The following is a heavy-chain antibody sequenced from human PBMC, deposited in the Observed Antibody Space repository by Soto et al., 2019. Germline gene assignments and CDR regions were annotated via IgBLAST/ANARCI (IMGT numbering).Heavy chain of an antibody. J-gene: IGHJ4*02. D-gene: IGHD6-19*01. Sequence: SGPTLVNPTQTLTLTCTFSGFSLASSGMCVSWIRQPPGEALEWLAFICWDDDKYYSTSLKTRLTISKDTSKNQVVLTMTNVDPVDTATYYCARTSGCYPEHYFDFWGQGTLVTVSS. V-gene: IGHV2-70*01. CDR2: ICWDDDK. CDR1: GFSLASSGMC. CDR3: ARTSGCYPEHYFDF.